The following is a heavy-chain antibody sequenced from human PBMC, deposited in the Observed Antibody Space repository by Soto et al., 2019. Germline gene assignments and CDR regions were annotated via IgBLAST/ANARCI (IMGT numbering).Heavy chain of an antibody. CDR1: GFTFSSYA. V-gene: IGHV3-23*01. CDR3: AKGTAKGLNWGSAFDI. Sequence: GGSLRLSCAASGFTFSSYAMSWVRQAPGKGLEWVSAISGSRGSTYYADSVKGRFTISRDNSKNTLYLQMNSLRAEDTAVYYCAKGTAKGLNWGSAFDIWGQGTMVTVSS. J-gene: IGHJ3*02. CDR2: ISGSRGST. D-gene: IGHD7-27*01.